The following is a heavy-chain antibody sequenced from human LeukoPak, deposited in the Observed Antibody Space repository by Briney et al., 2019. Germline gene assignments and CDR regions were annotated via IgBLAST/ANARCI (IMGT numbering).Heavy chain of an antibody. Sequence: GRSLRLSCAASGFTFSSSAMSWVRQAPGKGLEWVSAISNNGGCTYYADSVQGRFTISRDNSKSTLCLQMNSLRAEDTAVYYCAKQLGYCSDGSCYFPYWGQGTLVTVSS. V-gene: IGHV3-23*01. CDR3: AKQLGYCSDGSCYFPY. CDR2: ISNNGGCT. CDR1: GFTFSSSA. J-gene: IGHJ4*02. D-gene: IGHD2-15*01.